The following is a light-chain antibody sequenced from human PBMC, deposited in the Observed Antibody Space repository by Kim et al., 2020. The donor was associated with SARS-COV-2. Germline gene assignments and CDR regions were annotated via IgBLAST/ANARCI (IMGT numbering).Light chain of an antibody. CDR3: QSYDTNNHVI. V-gene: IGLV6-57*01. Sequence: NFMLTQPHSVSESPGKTVTISCTRSSGDIATNYVQWYQQRPGSSPTTVIYEDDHRPSGVPDRFSGSIDSSSNSASLTISRLKTEDEADYYCQSYDTNNHVIFGGGTQLTVL. CDR1: SGDIATNY. J-gene: IGLJ2*01. CDR2: EDD.